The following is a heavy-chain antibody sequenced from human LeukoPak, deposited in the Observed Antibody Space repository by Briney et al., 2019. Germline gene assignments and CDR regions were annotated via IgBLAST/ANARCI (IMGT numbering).Heavy chain of an antibody. CDR3: ARVSYYDSSGYPDPRNPFDY. CDR1: GGTFSSYA. V-gene: IGHV1-2*02. CDR2: INPNSGGT. J-gene: IGHJ4*02. Sequence: ASVKVSCKASGGTFSSYAISWVRQAPGQGLEWMGWINPNSGGTNYAQKFQGRVTMTRDTSISTAYMELSRLRSDDTAVYYCARVSYYDSSGYPDPRNPFDYWGQGTLVTVSS. D-gene: IGHD3-22*01.